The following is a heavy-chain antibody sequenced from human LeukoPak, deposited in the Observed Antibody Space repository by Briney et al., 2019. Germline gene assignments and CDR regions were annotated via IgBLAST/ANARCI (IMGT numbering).Heavy chain of an antibody. CDR2: ISGSGGST. CDR1: GFTFSSYA. J-gene: IGHJ5*02. V-gene: IGHV3-23*01. Sequence: GGSLRLSCAASGFTFSSYAMSWVRQAPGKGLEWVSAISGSGGSTYYADSVKGRFTISRDNSKNTLYLQMNSLRAEDTAVYYCHHDILTGYWVGNWFDPWGQGTLVTVSS. D-gene: IGHD3-9*01. CDR3: HHDILTGYWVGNWFDP.